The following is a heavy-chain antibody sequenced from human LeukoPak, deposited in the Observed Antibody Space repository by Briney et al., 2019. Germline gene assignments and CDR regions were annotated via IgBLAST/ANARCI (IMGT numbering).Heavy chain of an antibody. V-gene: IGHV3-7*04. D-gene: IGHD2-15*01. J-gene: IGHJ4*02. CDR2: IKEDGSEK. CDR3: ARGLKASAY. CDR1: GFTFSDYY. Sequence: RAGGSLRLSCAASGFTFSDYYMSWIRQAPGKGLEWVANIKEDGSEKNYVDSVRGRFTISRDNAKNSLYLQMNSLRAEDTAVYYCARGLKASAYWGQGTLVTVSS.